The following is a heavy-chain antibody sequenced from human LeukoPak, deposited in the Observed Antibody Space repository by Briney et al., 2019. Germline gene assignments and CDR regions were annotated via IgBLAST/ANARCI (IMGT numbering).Heavy chain of an antibody. CDR3: ARVGNPLVTVFAWFDP. Sequence: PSETLSLTCAVYGGSFSGYYWSWIRQPPGKGLEWIGEINHSGSTNYNPSLKSRVTIPVDTSKNQFSLKLSSVTAADTAVYYCARVGNPLVTVFAWFDPWGQGTLVTVSS. V-gene: IGHV4-34*01. D-gene: IGHD3-3*01. J-gene: IGHJ5*02. CDR2: INHSGST. CDR1: GGSFSGYY.